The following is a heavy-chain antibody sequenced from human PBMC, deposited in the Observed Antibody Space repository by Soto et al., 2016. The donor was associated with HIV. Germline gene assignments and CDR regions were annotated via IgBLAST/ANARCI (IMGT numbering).Heavy chain of an antibody. Sequence: QVQLLESGPGLVKPSQTLSLTCTVSGGSISSGSYYWSWIRQPAGKGLEWIGRIYTSGSTNYNPSLKSRVTISLDTSKNQFSLKLSSVTAADTAVYYCARDDVTAAGYFDYVGRDPGHRLL. CDR3: ARDDVTAAGYFDY. CDR2: IYTSGST. CDR1: GGSISSGSYY. V-gene: IGHV4-61*02. D-gene: IGHD6-13*01. J-gene: IGHJ4*03.